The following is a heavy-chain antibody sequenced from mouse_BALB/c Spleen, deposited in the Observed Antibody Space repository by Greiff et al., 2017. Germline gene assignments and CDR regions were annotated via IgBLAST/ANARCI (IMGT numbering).Heavy chain of an antibody. D-gene: IGHD4-1*01. Sequence: QVQLKESGPGLVAPSQSLSITCTVSGFSLTDYGVSWIRQPPGKGLEWLGVIWGGGSTDYNAAFISRLSISKDNSKSQVFFKMNSLQANDTAIYYCARDWDDWYFDVWGAGTTVTVSS. CDR3: ARDWDDWYFDV. J-gene: IGHJ1*01. V-gene: IGHV2-6-5*01. CDR1: GFSLTDYG. CDR2: IWGGGST.